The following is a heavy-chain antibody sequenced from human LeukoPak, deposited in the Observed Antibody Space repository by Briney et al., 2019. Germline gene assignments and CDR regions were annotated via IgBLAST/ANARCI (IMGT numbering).Heavy chain of an antibody. J-gene: IGHJ4*02. CDR2: IYYSGIP. D-gene: IGHD3-16*01. CDR1: GGSISSSSYY. V-gene: IGHV4-39*07. Sequence: SETLSLTCTVSGGSISSSSYYWGWIRQPPGKGLEWIGAIYYSGIPYYNPSLKSRVTMSVDTSKNQFSLKLSSVTAADTAVYYCARDGDLGIFDYWGQGTLVTVSS. CDR3: ARDGDLGIFDY.